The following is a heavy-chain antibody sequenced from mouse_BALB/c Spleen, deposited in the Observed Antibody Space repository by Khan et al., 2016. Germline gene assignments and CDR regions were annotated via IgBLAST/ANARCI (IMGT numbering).Heavy chain of an antibody. Sequence: EVELVESGGGLVKPGGSLKLSCAASGFTFSSYAMSWVRQTPEKRLEWVASISSGGSTYYPDSVKGRFTISRDNARNILNLQMSSLRSEDTARYYSAREDYGNYGDYFDYWGQGTTLTVSS. V-gene: IGHV5-6-5*01. CDR3: AREDYGNYGDYFDY. J-gene: IGHJ2*01. CDR2: ISSGGST. D-gene: IGHD2-1*01. CDR1: GFTFSSYA.